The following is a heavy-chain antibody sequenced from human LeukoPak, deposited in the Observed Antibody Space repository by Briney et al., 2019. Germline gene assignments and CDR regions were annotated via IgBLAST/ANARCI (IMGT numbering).Heavy chain of an antibody. J-gene: IGHJ4*01. CDR3: ASGSRGRYYFDN. CDR2: FVPLFRST. CDR1: GGAFRTYT. D-gene: IGHD3-16*01. V-gene: IGHV1-69*05. Sequence: SVTVSCKASGGAFRTYTISWVRQAPGQGLEWMGGFVPLFRSTNYAQKFQGRVTITTDESTSTAYMEVSSLRIDDTAVYYCASGSRGRYYFDNWGQGTLVIVSS.